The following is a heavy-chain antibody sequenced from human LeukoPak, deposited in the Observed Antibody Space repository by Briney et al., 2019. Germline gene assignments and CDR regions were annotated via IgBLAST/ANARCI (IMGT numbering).Heavy chain of an antibody. D-gene: IGHD3-22*01. CDR1: GFTFSNYG. V-gene: IGHV3-21*01. Sequence: GGSLRLSCAASGFTFSNYGMNWVRQAPGKGLEWVSFISSSSSYINYGDSVKGRFTISRDNSKNTLYLQMNSLRAEDTAVYYCAKATYYYDSSGYRGGYFDYWGQGTLVTVSS. J-gene: IGHJ4*02. CDR3: AKATYYYDSSGYRGGYFDY. CDR2: ISSSSSYI.